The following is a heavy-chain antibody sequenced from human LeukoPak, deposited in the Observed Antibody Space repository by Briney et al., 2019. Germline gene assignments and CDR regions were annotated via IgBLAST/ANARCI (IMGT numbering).Heavy chain of an antibody. CDR3: ARHDPGRPGLRENLPFDY. V-gene: IGHV4-59*08. Sequence: SETLSLTCTVSGGSISSYYWSWIRQPPGKGLEWIGYIYYSGSTDYNPSLKSRVTISVDTSKNQFSLKLSSVTAADTAVYYCARHDPGRPGLRENLPFDYWGQGTLVTVSS. CDR2: IYYSGST. CDR1: GGSISSYY. J-gene: IGHJ4*02.